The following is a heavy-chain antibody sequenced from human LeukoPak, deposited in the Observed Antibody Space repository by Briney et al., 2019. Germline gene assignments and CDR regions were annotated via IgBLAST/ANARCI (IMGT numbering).Heavy chain of an antibody. CDR2: LYSGGST. CDR1: GITVSSNY. J-gene: IGHJ4*02. D-gene: IGHD3-10*01. CDR3: ARVVGGFYLDY. Sequence: GGSLRLSCAASGITVSSNYMSWVRQAPGKGLEWVSILYSGGSTYYADSVKGRFTISRDNSKNTLYLQMNSLRAEDTAVYYCARVVGGFYLDYWGQETLVTVSS. V-gene: IGHV3-66*01.